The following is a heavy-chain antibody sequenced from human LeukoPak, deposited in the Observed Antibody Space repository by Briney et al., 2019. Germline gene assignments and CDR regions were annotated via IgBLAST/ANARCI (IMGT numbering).Heavy chain of an antibody. CDR3: ARSTRTTVTAFSEFGY. CDR2: ISSSSSYI. J-gene: IGHJ4*02. V-gene: IGHV3-21*01. CDR1: GFTFSSYS. Sequence: GGSLRLSCAASGFTFSSYSMNWVRQAPGKGLEWFSSISSSSSYIYYADSVKGRFTISRDNAKNSLYLQMNSLRAEDTAVYYCARSTRTTVTAFSEFGYWGQGTLVTVSS. D-gene: IGHD4-17*01.